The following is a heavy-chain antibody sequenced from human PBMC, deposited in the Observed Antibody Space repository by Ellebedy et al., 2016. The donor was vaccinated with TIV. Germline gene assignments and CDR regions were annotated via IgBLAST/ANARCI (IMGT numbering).Heavy chain of an antibody. Sequence: SGPTLVKPTQTLTLTCTFSGFSLSTSGVGVGWIRQPPGKALEWLALIYWNDDKRYSPSLKSRLTITKDTSKNQVVLTMTNMDPVDTATYYCAHIPRLSTNYYYYYGMDVWGQGTTVTVSS. CDR1: GFSLSTSGVG. CDR2: IYWNDDK. J-gene: IGHJ6*02. D-gene: IGHD5-12*01. CDR3: AHIPRLSTNYYYYYGMDV. V-gene: IGHV2-5*01.